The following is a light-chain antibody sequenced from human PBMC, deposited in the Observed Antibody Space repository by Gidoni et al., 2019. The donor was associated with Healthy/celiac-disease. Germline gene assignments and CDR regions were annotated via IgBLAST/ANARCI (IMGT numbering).Light chain of an antibody. Sequence: EIVLTQSAGTLSLSPGERSTLSCRASQSVSSGYLSWYQQTPGQAPRLLIYGASSRATGIPDRFSGSGSGTDFTLTISRLEPEYFAVYYCQQYGSPPLTFGGGTKVEIK. CDR1: QSVSSGY. CDR2: GAS. J-gene: IGKJ4*01. V-gene: IGKV3-20*01. CDR3: QQYGSPPLT.